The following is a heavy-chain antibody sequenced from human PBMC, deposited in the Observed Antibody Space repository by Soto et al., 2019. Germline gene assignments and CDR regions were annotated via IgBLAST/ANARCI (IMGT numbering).Heavy chain of an antibody. J-gene: IGHJ6*02. D-gene: IGHD2-15*01. Sequence: GASVKVSCKASGGTFSSYAISWVRQAPGQGLEWMGGIIPIFGTANYAQKFQGRVTITADESTSTAYMELSSLRSEDTAVYYCASGYCSGGSCRNYYYGMDVWGQGTTVTVSS. CDR3: ASGYCSGGSCRNYYYGMDV. V-gene: IGHV1-69*13. CDR1: GGTFSSYA. CDR2: IIPIFGTA.